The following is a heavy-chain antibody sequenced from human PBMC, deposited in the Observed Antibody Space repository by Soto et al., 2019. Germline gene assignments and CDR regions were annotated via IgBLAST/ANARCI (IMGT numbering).Heavy chain of an antibody. CDR3: TRDHEWFTKNDY. Sequence: QVQLVQSGAEVQKPGASVKVSCKASGYTFTSNYMHWVRQAPGQGLEWMGMINPSGGSTSYAQKFQGRVTMTRDTSTSTVYMELSSLRSEDTAVYYCTRDHEWFTKNDYWGQGTLVTVSS. V-gene: IGHV1-46*03. D-gene: IGHD3-3*01. J-gene: IGHJ4*02. CDR1: GYTFTSNY. CDR2: INPSGGST.